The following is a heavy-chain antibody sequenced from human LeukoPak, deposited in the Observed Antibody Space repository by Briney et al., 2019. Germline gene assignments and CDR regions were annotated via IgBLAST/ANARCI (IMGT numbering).Heavy chain of an antibody. D-gene: IGHD2-21*02. Sequence: GGSLRLSCAASGLTFSSYWMHWVRQAPGKGLVWVSRINSDGSSTSYADSVKGRFTISRDNAKNSLYLQMNSLRAEDTAVYYCARWGGPYCGGDCYSRNAFDIWGQGTMVTVSS. CDR2: INSDGSST. CDR1: GLTFSSYW. CDR3: ARWGGPYCGGDCYSRNAFDI. J-gene: IGHJ3*02. V-gene: IGHV3-74*01.